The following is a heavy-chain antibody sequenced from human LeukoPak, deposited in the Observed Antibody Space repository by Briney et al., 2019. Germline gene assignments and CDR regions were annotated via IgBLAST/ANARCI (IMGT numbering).Heavy chain of an antibody. V-gene: IGHV4-31*03. Sequence: SQTLSLTCTVSGGSISSGGYSWSWIRQHPGKGLEWIGYIYYSGSTYYNPSLKSRVTISVDTSKNQFSLKLSSATAADTAVYYCASTSYYGSGTQMDVWGQGTTVTVSS. D-gene: IGHD3-10*01. J-gene: IGHJ6*02. CDR2: IYYSGST. CDR3: ASTSYYGSGTQMDV. CDR1: GGSISSGGYS.